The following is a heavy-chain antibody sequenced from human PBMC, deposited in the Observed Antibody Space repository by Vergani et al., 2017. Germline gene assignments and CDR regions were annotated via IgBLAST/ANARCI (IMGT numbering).Heavy chain of an antibody. CDR2: ISSYNGNT. V-gene: IGHV1-18*01. CDR1: GYTFTSYG. Sequence: QVQLVQSGAEVKKPGASVKVSCKASGYTFTSYGISWVRQAPGQGLEWMGWISSYNGNTNYAPKLQGRVTMTTDTSTSTAYIGMRSLRSDDTAVYYCARDRPQLLYRYPFDYWGQGTLVTVSS. CDR3: ARDRPQLLYRYPFDY. D-gene: IGHD2-2*02. J-gene: IGHJ4*02.